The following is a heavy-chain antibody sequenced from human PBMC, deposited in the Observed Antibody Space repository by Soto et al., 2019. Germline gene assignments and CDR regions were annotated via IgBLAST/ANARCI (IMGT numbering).Heavy chain of an antibody. CDR1: GGSISSYY. D-gene: IGHD1-20*01. CDR3: ARGGITGTTKTAFDI. J-gene: IGHJ3*02. V-gene: IGHV4-59*08. CDR2: VYYSGNT. Sequence: SETLSLTCTVSGGSISSYYWSWIRQPPGKGLEWIGYVYYSGNTNYNPSLKSRVTISVDMSQNHFSLKLSSVTAADTAVYYCARGGITGTTKTAFDIWGQGTMVTVSS.